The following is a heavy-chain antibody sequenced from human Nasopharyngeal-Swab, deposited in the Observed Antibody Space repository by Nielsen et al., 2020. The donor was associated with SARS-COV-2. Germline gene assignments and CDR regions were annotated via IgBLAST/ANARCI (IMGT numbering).Heavy chain of an antibody. CDR2: INPSGGST. J-gene: IGHJ6*02. Sequence: CVRQAPGQGLEWMGIINPSGGSTSYAQKFQGRVTMTRDTSTSTVYMELSSLRSEDTAVYYCARDPTPTGASVLFYYYYGMDVWGQGTTVTVSS. V-gene: IGHV1-46*01. D-gene: IGHD4/OR15-4a*01. CDR3: ARDPTPTGASVLFYYYYGMDV.